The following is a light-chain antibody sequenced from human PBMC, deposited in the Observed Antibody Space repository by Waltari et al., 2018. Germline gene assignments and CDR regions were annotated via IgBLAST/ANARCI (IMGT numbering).Light chain of an antibody. V-gene: IGLV1-40*01. CDR3: QSYDSSGSSYV. Sequence: QSVLTQPPSVSGAPGQRVTISCTGSSSNIWAGYDVHWYQQLPGAAPRLIIYGDSNRPSGVPDRFSGSKSDTSASLAITGLQADDEADYYCQSYDSSGSSYVFGAGTKVTVL. J-gene: IGLJ1*01. CDR2: GDS. CDR1: SSNIWAGYD.